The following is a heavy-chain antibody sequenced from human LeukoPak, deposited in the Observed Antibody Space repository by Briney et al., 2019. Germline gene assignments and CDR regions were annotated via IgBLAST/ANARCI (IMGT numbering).Heavy chain of an antibody. Sequence: GGSLRLSRTVSGFTFSSYWMLWVRQAPGKGLVWVSRIYIDGTGIDYADSVKGRFTISRDNAKNTLYLQMNSLRAEDTAMYYCVRLTTGDAFDIWGQGTMVTVSS. D-gene: IGHD4-11*01. J-gene: IGHJ3*02. CDR3: VRLTTGDAFDI. V-gene: IGHV3-74*01. CDR1: GFTFSSYW. CDR2: IYIDGTGI.